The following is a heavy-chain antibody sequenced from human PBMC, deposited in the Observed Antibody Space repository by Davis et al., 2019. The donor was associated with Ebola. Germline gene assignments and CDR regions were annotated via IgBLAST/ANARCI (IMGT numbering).Heavy chain of an antibody. CDR1: GGSFSGYY. Sequence: MPSETLSLTCAVYGGSFSGYYWSWIRQPPGKGLEWIGEINHSGSTNYNPSLKSRVTISVDTSKNQFSLKLRSVTAADTAVYYCTRNRLTLVRGVVYYYYGMDVWGQGTTVTVSS. CDR2: INHSGST. J-gene: IGHJ6*02. CDR3: TRNRLTLVRGVVYYYYGMDV. V-gene: IGHV4-34*01. D-gene: IGHD3-10*01.